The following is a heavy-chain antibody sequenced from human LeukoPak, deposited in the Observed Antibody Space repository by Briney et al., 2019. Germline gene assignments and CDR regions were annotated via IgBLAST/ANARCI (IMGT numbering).Heavy chain of an antibody. J-gene: IGHJ4*02. CDR3: AIGGYYYDSSGYYRKKSFDY. CDR1: GYTFTSYG. Sequence: ASVKVSCKASGYTFTSYGVSWVRQAPGQGLEWMGWISVYSDNTNYAQKLQGRVTMTTDTSTSTAYMELRSLRSDDTAVYYCAIGGYYYDSSGYYRKKSFDYWGQGTLVTVSS. V-gene: IGHV1-18*01. D-gene: IGHD3-22*01. CDR2: ISVYSDNT.